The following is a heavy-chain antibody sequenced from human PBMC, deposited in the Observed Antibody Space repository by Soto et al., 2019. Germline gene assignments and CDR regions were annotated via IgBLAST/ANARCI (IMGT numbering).Heavy chain of an antibody. Sequence: EVLLVESGGDLVQPGGSLRLSCVASGFTFSDHYMDWVRQAPGKGLEWIGRIRNRGYSYTTEYAASVKGRFTISRDDSKNTLYLHMDSLKTEDTAVYYCARPHSDRWSGAYFDCWGQGTLVTVSS. D-gene: IGHD3-10*01. CDR3: ARPHSDRWSGAYFDC. CDR2: IRNRGYSYTT. J-gene: IGHJ4*02. V-gene: IGHV3-72*01. CDR1: GFTFSDHY.